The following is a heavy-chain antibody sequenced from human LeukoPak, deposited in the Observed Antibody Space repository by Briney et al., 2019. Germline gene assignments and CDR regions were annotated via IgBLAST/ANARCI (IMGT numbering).Heavy chain of an antibody. D-gene: IGHD6-19*01. Sequence: SETPSLTCTVSGGSISSGGYYWSWIRQHPGKGLEWIGYIYYSGSTYYNPSLKSRVTISVDTSKNQFSLKLSSVTAADTAVYYCARTSGWTAYFGYWGQGTLVTVSS. V-gene: IGHV4-31*03. CDR2: IYYSGST. CDR3: ARTSGWTAYFGY. CDR1: GGSISSGGYY. J-gene: IGHJ4*02.